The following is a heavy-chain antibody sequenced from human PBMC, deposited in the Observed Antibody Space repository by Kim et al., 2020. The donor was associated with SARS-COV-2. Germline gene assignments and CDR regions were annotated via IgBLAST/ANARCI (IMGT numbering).Heavy chain of an antibody. CDR2: IRSKANSYAT. V-gene: IGHV3-73*01. CDR3: TRLCSSTSCSVGDYYGINV. Sequence: GGSLRLSCAASGFTFSGSAMYWVRQASGKGLEWVGRIRSKANSYATAYPASVKGRSTISSDDSKNTAYLQMNCLRTEDTAVYYCTRLCSSTSCSVGDYYGINVGGRNPAITVSS. CDR1: GFTFSGSA. D-gene: IGHD2-2*01. J-gene: IGHJ6*02.